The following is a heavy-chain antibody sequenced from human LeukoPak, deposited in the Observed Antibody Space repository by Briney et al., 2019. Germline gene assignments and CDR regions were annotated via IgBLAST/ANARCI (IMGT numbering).Heavy chain of an antibody. V-gene: IGHV3-21*04. CDR3: AKDRGYSSSWFDY. CDR2: ISSSSSYI. D-gene: IGHD6-13*01. CDR1: GFTFSSYS. J-gene: IGHJ4*02. Sequence: GGSLRLSCAASGFTFSSYSMNWVRQAPGKGLEWVSSISSSSSYIYYADSVKGRFTISRDNSKNTLYLQMNSLRAEDTAVYYCAKDRGYSSSWFDYWGQGTLVTVSS.